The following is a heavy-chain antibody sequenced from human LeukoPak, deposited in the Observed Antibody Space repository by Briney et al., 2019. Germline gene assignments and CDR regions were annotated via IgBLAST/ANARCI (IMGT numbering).Heavy chain of an antibody. V-gene: IGHV4-4*07. D-gene: IGHD1-7*01. Sequence: PSETLSLTCTVSGGSISSYYWSWFRQPAGKGLEWIGRIYTSGSTNYNPSLKSRVTMSVDTSKNQFSLKLSSVTAADTAVYYCAREGMELRRPYDYWGQGTLVTVSS. CDR3: AREGMELRRPYDY. CDR1: GGSISSYY. CDR2: IYTSGST. J-gene: IGHJ4*02.